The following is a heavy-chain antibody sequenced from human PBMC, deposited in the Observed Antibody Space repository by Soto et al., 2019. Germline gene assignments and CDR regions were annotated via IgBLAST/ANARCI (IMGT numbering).Heavy chain of an antibody. Sequence: QVQLVQSGAEVKKLGSSVKVSCKASGGTFSSYAISWVRQAPGQGLEWMGGIIPIFGTANYAQKFQGRVTITADESTSTAYMELSSLRSEDTAVYYCAREGATVVTPYYFDYWGQGTLVTVSS. D-gene: IGHD1-26*01. CDR2: IIPIFGTA. V-gene: IGHV1-69*01. CDR1: GGTFSSYA. J-gene: IGHJ4*02. CDR3: AREGATVVTPYYFDY.